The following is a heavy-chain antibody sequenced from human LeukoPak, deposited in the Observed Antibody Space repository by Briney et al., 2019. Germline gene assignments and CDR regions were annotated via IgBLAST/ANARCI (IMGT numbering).Heavy chain of an antibody. J-gene: IGHJ4*02. CDR3: ARDTPVGPPQEGDY. V-gene: IGHV1-8*01. D-gene: IGHD2-2*02. CDR2: MNPNSGNT. CDR1: GYTFTSYD. Sequence: ASVKVSCKASGYTFTSYDINWVRQATGQGLEWMGWMNPNSGNTGYAQKFQGRVTMTRNTSISTAYMELRSLRSDDTAVYYCARDTPVGPPQEGDYWGQGTLVTVSS.